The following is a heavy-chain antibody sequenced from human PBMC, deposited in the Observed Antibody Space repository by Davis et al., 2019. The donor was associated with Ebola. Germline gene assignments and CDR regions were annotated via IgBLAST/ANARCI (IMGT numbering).Heavy chain of an antibody. D-gene: IGHD3-9*01. J-gene: IGHJ4*02. CDR2: VSHDGSKK. V-gene: IGHV3-30*18. CDR1: GFTFSNYG. CDR3: AKGEMTGPGDY. Sequence: GESLKISCAASGFTFSNYGMHWVRQAPGKGLEWVAIVSHDGSKKYYADSVRGRFTISRDNSKKTRYLEMNSLRADDTAVYFCAKGEMTGPGDYWGQGTLVTVSS.